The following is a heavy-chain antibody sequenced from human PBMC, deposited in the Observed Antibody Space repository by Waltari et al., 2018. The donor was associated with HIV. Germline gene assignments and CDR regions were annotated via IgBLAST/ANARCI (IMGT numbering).Heavy chain of an antibody. CDR1: GGSFGGYY. D-gene: IGHD3-10*01. J-gene: IGHJ4*02. V-gene: IGHV4-34*01. CDR2: INHSGST. CDR3: ARVGYYGSGSYYPNIYYFDY. Sequence: QVQLQQWGAGLSKPSETLSLTCAVYGGSFGGYYWSWIRQPQGKGLEWIGEINHSGSTNYNPSLKSRVTISVDTSKNQFSLKLSSVTAADTAVYYCARVGYYGSGSYYPNIYYFDYWGQGTLVTVSS.